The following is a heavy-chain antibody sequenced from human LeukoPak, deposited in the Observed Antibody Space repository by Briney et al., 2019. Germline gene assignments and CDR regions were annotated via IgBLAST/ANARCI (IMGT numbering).Heavy chain of an antibody. D-gene: IGHD2-2*01. V-gene: IGHV3-30*01. CDR2: ISYDGSNK. CDR1: GFTFSSYA. Sequence: GGSLRLSCAASGFTFSSYAMHWVRQAPGKGLEWVAVISYDGSNKYYADSVKGRFTISRDSSKNTLYLQMNSLRAEDTAVYYCARDRVDVVVPAASCWFDPWGQGTLVTVSS. CDR3: ARDRVDVVVPAASCWFDP. J-gene: IGHJ5*02.